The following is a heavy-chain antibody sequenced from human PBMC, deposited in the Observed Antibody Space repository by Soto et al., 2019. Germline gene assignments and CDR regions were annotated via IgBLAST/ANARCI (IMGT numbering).Heavy chain of an antibody. CDR3: ARRFGIQLWFDAFDI. V-gene: IGHV5-51*01. D-gene: IGHD5-18*01. Sequence: GESLKISCKGSGYSFTSYWIGWVRQMPGKGLEWMGIIYPGDSDTRYSPSFQGQVTISADKSISTAYLQWSSLKASDTAMYYCARRFGIQLWFDAFDIWGQGTMVTVSS. CDR1: GYSFTSYW. J-gene: IGHJ3*02. CDR2: IYPGDSDT.